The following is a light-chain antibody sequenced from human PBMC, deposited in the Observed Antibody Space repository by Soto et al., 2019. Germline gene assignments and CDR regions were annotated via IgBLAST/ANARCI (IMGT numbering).Light chain of an antibody. CDR3: QQYNRYSQT. CDR1: QSISSW. CDR2: KAS. V-gene: IGKV1-5*03. J-gene: IGKJ1*01. Sequence: DIQMTQSPSTLSASVGDRVTITCRASQSISSWLAWYQQKPGKAPKLLIYKASSLESGVPSRFSGSGSGAEFTLTVSRLQPDDFATYYCQQYNRYSQTFGRGTKVEIK.